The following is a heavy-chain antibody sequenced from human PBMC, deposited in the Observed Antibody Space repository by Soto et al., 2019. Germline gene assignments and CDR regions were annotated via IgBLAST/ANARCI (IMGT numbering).Heavy chain of an antibody. V-gene: IGHV1-18*01. J-gene: IGHJ1*01. CDR3: ARNRGYCSSTSCRIYFQH. CDR2: ISAYNGNT. CDR1: GYTFTSYG. D-gene: IGHD2-2*01. Sequence: QVQLVQSGAEVKKPGASVKVSCKASGYTFTSYGISWVRQAPGQGLEWMGWISAYNGNTNYAQKLQGRVTMTTDPSTSTAYMELRSLRSDDTAVYYCARNRGYCSSTSCRIYFQHWGQGTLVTVSS.